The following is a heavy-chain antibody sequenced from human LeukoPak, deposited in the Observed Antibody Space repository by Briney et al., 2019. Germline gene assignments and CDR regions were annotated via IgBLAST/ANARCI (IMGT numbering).Heavy chain of an antibody. Sequence: ASVKVSCKASGYTFTDYYMHWVRQAPGQGLEWMGWINPKSGGRSYAQRFQGRVTMTRDTSISTAYMELSRLRSDDTAVYYCATGERLVPAAMWFDYWGQGTPVTVSS. J-gene: IGHJ4*02. CDR2: INPKSGGR. CDR3: ATGERLVPAAMWFDY. CDR1: GYTFTDYY. V-gene: IGHV1-2*02. D-gene: IGHD2-2*01.